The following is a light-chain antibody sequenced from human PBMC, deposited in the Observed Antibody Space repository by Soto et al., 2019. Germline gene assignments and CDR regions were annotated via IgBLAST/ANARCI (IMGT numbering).Light chain of an antibody. CDR1: IHYDF. CDR3: GSYTSSSNYV. Sequence: QSVLTQPASVSGSPGQSITISCTGYIHYDFVSWYQQHPGTAPKLVIYEVSNRPSGTSDRFSGSNSGHTASLTISGLQTEDEAVYYCGSYTSSSNYVFGTGTKVTVL. CDR2: EVS. J-gene: IGLJ1*01. V-gene: IGLV2-14*01.